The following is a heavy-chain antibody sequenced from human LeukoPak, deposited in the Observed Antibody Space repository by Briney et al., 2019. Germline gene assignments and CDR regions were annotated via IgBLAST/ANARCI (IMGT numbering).Heavy chain of an antibody. CDR1: GYTFTSYD. CDR2: MNPNSGNT. CDR3: ARRKVQLEGQYYFDY. D-gene: IGHD1-1*01. J-gene: IGHJ4*02. V-gene: IGHV1-8*01. Sequence: ASVKVSCKASGYTFTSYDINWVRQATGQGLEWMGWMNPNSGNTGYAQEFQGRVTMTRNTSISTAYMELSSLRSEDTAVYYCARRKVQLEGQYYFDYWGQGTLVTVSS.